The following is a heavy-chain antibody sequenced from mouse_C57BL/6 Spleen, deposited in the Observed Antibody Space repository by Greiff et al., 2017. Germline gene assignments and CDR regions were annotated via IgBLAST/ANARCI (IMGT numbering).Heavy chain of an antibody. CDR2: INPNNGGT. D-gene: IGHD1-1*01. V-gene: IGHV1-26*01. J-gene: IGHJ2*01. CDR1: GYTFTDYY. CDR3: ARWATTVVDLYYFDY. Sequence: VQLKQSGPELVKPGASVKISCKASGYTFTDYYMNWVKQSHGKSLEWIGDINPNNGGTSYNQKFKGKATLTVDKSSSTAYMELRSLTSEDSAVYYCARWATTVVDLYYFDYWGQGTTLTVSS.